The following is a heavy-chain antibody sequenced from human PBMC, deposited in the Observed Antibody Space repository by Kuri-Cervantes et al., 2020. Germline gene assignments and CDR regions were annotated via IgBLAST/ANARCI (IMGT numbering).Heavy chain of an antibody. CDR3: ASQRSTMVQGVAGLLDY. CDR1: GGSISSYY. J-gene: IGHJ4*02. Sequence: GSLRLSCTVSGGSISSYYWSWIRQPPGKGLEWIGYIYYSGSTNYNPSLKSRVTISVDRSKNQFSLKLSSVTAADTAVYYCASQRSTMVQGVAGLLDYWGQGTLVTVSS. CDR2: IYYSGST. V-gene: IGHV4-59*12. D-gene: IGHD3-10*01.